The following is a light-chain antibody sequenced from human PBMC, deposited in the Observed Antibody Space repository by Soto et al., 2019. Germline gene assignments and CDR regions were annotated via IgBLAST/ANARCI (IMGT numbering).Light chain of an antibody. CDR2: EVN. Sequence: QSALTQPASVSGSPGQSITISCTGTSSDVGVYKYVSWYQHHPGKAPKLLIYEVNNRPSGVSNRFSGSKSDNTASLTISGLQAEDEADYYCTSYTSTSPYVFGTGTKVTVL. V-gene: IGLV2-14*01. CDR3: TSYTSTSPYV. CDR1: SSDVGVYKY. J-gene: IGLJ1*01.